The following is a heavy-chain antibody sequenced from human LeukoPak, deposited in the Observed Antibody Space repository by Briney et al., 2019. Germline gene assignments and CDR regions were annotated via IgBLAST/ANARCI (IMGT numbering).Heavy chain of an antibody. CDR3: ARVTRYGEYMIDDAFDI. Sequence: ASVKVACKASGFTFTGYCMHWTRQAPGQGLEWMGWINPNSGGTNYAQNFQARVTMTRDMSISTVYMELSRLRSDDTAVYYCARVTRYGEYMIDDAFDIWGQGTLVTASS. CDR2: INPNSGGT. V-gene: IGHV1-2*02. J-gene: IGHJ3*02. D-gene: IGHD4-17*01. CDR1: GFTFTGYC.